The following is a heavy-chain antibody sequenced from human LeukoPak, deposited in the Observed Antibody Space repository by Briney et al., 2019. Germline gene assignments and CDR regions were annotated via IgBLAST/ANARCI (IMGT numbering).Heavy chain of an antibody. V-gene: IGHV3-30*04. D-gene: IGHD2-21*01. Sequence: GGSLRLSCAASGFTFSIYAMHWVRQAPGKGLEWVAVISYDGSNKYYADSVKGRFTISRDNSKNTLYLQMNSLRAEDTAVYYCARERISLWSYSSFQHWGQGTLVTVSS. CDR1: GFTFSIYA. CDR2: ISYDGSNK. CDR3: ARERISLWSYSSFQH. J-gene: IGHJ1*01.